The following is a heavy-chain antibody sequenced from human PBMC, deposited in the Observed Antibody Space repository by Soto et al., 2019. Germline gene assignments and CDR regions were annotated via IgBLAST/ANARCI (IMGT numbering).Heavy chain of an antibody. CDR1: GFTFSNYD. J-gene: IGHJ6*02. CDR3: ARTISGDPYYYYGMDV. D-gene: IGHD4-17*01. V-gene: IGHV3-30*04. Sequence: PGGSLRLSCAASGFTFSNYDMHWVRQAPGQGLEWVAFISDGGSNKYYADSVKGRFTISRDNSKSTLYPQMNSLRVEDTAVYYCARTISGDPYYYYGMDVWGQGTTVTVSS. CDR2: ISDGGSNK.